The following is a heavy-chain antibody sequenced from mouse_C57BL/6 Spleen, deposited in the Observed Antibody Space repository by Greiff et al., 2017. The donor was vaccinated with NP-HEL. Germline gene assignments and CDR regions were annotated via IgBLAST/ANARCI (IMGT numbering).Heavy chain of an antibody. CDR3: ACSSPYSDAMDY. J-gene: IGHJ4*01. CDR2: INPSSGYT. D-gene: IGHD1-1*01. Sequence: VQLQQSGAELARPGASVKMSCKASGYTFTSYTMHWVKQRPGQGLEWIGYINPSSGYTKYNQKFKDKATLTADKSSSTAYMQLSSLTSEDSAVYYCACSSPYSDAMDYWGQGTSVTVSS. CDR1: GYTFTSYT. V-gene: IGHV1-4*01.